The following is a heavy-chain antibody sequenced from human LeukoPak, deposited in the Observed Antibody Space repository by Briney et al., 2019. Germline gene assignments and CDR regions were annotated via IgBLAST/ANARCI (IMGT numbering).Heavy chain of an antibody. V-gene: IGHV4-39*07. Sequence: SETLSLTCTVSGGSISSSSYYWGWIRQPPGKGPEWIGSIYYSGSTYYNPSLKSRVTISVDTSKNQFSLKLSSVTAADTAVYYCARVAGYQLLVVQLFDYWGRGTLVTVSS. CDR3: ARVAGYQLLVVQLFDY. J-gene: IGHJ4*02. D-gene: IGHD2-2*01. CDR2: IYYSGST. CDR1: GGSISSSSYY.